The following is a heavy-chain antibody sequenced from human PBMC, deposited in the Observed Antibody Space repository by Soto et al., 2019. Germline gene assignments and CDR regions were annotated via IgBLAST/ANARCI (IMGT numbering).Heavy chain of an antibody. CDR1: GYTFTSYY. D-gene: IGHD2-15*01. Sequence: GASVKVSCKASGYTFTSYYMHWVRQAPGRGLEWMGIINPSGGSTSYAQKFQGRVTMTRDNSKNTVSLHMNSLRAEDTALYYCAKDRPRRTSGYWGQGTPVTVSS. CDR3: AKDRPRRTSGY. J-gene: IGHJ4*02. V-gene: IGHV1-46*01. CDR2: INPSGGST.